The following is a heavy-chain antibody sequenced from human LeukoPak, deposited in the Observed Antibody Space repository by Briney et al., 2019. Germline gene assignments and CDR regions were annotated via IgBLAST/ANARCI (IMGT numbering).Heavy chain of an antibody. CDR3: AKGWITMVRGVMGSPFDY. CDR1: GFTFSSCL. Sequence: GSLRLSCAASGFTFSSCLMSWVRQAPGKGLEWVSGITGIGGTTYYADSVKGRFTISRDNSKNTLYLQMNSLRAEDTAVYYCAKGWITMVRGVMGSPFDYWGQGTLVTVSS. J-gene: IGHJ4*02. V-gene: IGHV3-23*01. CDR2: ITGIGGTT. D-gene: IGHD3-10*01.